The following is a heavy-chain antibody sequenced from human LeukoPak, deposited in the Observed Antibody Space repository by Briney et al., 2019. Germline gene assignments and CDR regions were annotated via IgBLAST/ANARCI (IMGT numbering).Heavy chain of an antibody. V-gene: IGHV4-59*01. CDR3: ARTSRHFYGSGTNLTPWPAGMDV. D-gene: IGHD3-10*01. Sequence: SETLSLTCTVSGGSMSGFFWTWIRQPPGRELEWIGSIYYSGSSTKYNPSLKSRVTISVDTSKSPFSLNLNSATAADTAVYYCARTSRHFYGSGTNLTPWPAGMDVWGQGTTVTVSS. J-gene: IGHJ6*02. CDR2: IYYSGSST. CDR1: GGSMSGFF.